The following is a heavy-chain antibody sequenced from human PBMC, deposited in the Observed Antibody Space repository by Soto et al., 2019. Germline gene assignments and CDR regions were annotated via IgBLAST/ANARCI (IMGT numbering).Heavy chain of an antibody. CDR3: AKDISSSWSNFDY. CDR2: ISWNSGSI. D-gene: IGHD6-13*01. J-gene: IGHJ4*02. CDR1: GFTFDDYA. Sequence: PVGSLRLSCAASGFTFDDYAMHWVRQAPGKGLEWVSGISWNSGSIGYADSVKGRFTISRDNAKNSLYLQMNSLRAEDTALYYCAKDISSSWSNFDYWGQGTLVTVSS. V-gene: IGHV3-9*01.